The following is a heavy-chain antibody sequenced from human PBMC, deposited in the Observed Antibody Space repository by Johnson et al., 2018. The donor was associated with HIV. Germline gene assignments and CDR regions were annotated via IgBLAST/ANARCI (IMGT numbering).Heavy chain of an antibody. D-gene: IGHD1-26*01. CDR2: ISSSGSTI. J-gene: IGHJ3*02. CDR1: GFTFSNFA. V-gene: IGHV3-48*04. Sequence: VQLVESGGGLVQPGGSLRLSCAASGFTFSNFAMNWVRQAPGKGLEWVSVISSSGSTIYYADSMKGRFTISRDNAKNSLYLQMNSLRAEDTAVYFCAKDLGIVVAVHRTFDIWGQGTMVTVSS. CDR3: AKDLGIVVAVHRTFDI.